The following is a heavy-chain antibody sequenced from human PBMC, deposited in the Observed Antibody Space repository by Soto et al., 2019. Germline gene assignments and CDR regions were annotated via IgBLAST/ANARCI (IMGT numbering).Heavy chain of an antibody. CDR2: INPDSGNT. J-gene: IGHJ4*02. V-gene: IGHV1-8*01. D-gene: IGHD6-19*01. Sequence: QVQLVQSGAEVKKPGASVKVSCKASGYTFTNYDINWVLQATGQGLEWMGWINPDSGNTGYALNFHGRVTMTRNNSMSTAYMELSGLRFEDTAVYYCARGARNDSAVAGTFDYWDQGTLVTVSS. CDR3: ARGARNDSAVAGTFDY. CDR1: GYTFTNYD.